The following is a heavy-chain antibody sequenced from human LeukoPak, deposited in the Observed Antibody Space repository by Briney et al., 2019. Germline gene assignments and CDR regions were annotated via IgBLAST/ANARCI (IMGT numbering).Heavy chain of an antibody. CDR1: GFNFGGHY. J-gene: IGHJ4*02. Sequence: GGSLRLSCATAGFNFGGHYMSCLRQAPGQGPEWLSYISSNGGGIAYSDSVKGRFTISRDNARSFLHLQMNNLRAEDTALYYCVGQEGRAGGQWGQGTLVAVSS. CDR2: ISSNGGGI. CDR3: VGQEGRAGGQ. V-gene: IGHV3-11*01. D-gene: IGHD3-10*01.